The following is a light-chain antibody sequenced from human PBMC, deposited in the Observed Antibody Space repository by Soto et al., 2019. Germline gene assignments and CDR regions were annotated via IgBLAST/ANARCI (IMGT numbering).Light chain of an antibody. CDR3: QQADSFPLT. Sequence: DIRMTQSPSSVSASVGDRVTITCRASQDISSWLTWYQQKPGKAPKLLIYAASSLKSGVPSRFSGSGSGTDFTLSITSLQPEDFATYYCQQADSFPLTFGGGTRVEMK. CDR2: AAS. CDR1: QDISSW. V-gene: IGKV1-12*01. J-gene: IGKJ4*01.